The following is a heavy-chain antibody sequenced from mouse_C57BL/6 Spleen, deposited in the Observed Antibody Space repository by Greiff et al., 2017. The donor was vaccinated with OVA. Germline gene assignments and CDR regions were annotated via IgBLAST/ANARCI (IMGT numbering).Heavy chain of an antibody. Sequence: VKLQQPGAELVRPGSSVKLSCKASGYTFTSYWMHWVKQRPIQGLEWIGNIDPSDSETYYNQKFKDKATLTVDKSSSTAYMQLSSLTSEDSAVYYCARPSHYYGSSWYFDGWGTGTTVTVSS. V-gene: IGHV1-52*01. J-gene: IGHJ1*03. CDR3: ARPSHYYGSSWYFDG. CDR2: IDPSDSET. CDR1: GYTFTSYW. D-gene: IGHD1-1*01.